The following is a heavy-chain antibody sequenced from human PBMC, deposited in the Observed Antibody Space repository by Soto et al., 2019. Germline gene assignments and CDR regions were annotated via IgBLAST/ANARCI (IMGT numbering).Heavy chain of an antibody. CDR1: GFTFSSYG. V-gene: IGHV3-30*03. Sequence: GGSLRLSCAASGFTFSSYGMHWVRQAPGKGLEWVAVISYDGSNKYYADSVKGRFTISRDNSKNTLYLQMDALRVEDTAVYYCAVSRLTGVCDSWGLGTLVTVSS. CDR3: AVSRLTGVCDS. J-gene: IGHJ4*02. CDR2: ISYDGSNK. D-gene: IGHD2-8*01.